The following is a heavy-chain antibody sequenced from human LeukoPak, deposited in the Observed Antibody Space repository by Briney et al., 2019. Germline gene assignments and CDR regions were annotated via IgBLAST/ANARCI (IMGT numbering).Heavy chain of an antibody. CDR3: ARDRQGFDALDI. V-gene: IGHV4-61*02. D-gene: IGHD6-6*01. CDR2: IYTSGRT. CDR1: GDSLTSGSYY. Sequence: SQTLSLTCTVSGDSLTSGSYYWSCIRQPAGKGLEWLVRIYTSGRTNDNPSLKSRVTISVDTSKNQFSLKLSSVTAADTAVYYCARDRQGFDALDIWGQGTMVTVSS. J-gene: IGHJ3*02.